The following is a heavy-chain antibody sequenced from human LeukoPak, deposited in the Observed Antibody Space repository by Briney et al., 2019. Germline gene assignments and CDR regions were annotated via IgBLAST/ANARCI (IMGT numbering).Heavy chain of an antibody. CDR1: GDSISGYY. Sequence: PSETLSLTCTVSGDSISGYYWNWIRQLAGKGLEWIGRIYSTGSTDYNPSLKSRVTMSVDTSKSQFSLKLSAVTAADTAVYFCARAGPTPDYYYYMDVWGKGTTVTVSS. V-gene: IGHV4-4*07. CDR3: ARAGPTPDYYYYMDV. J-gene: IGHJ6*03. CDR2: IYSTGST.